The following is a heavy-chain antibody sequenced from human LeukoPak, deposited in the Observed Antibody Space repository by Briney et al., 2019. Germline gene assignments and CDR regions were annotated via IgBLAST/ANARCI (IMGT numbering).Heavy chain of an antibody. CDR1: GGSISSSSYY. CDR3: ARHYPGYDIVVVPAAMAFDY. V-gene: IGHV4-39*01. J-gene: IGHJ4*02. D-gene: IGHD2-2*01. Sequence: SETLSLTCTVSGGSISSSSYYWGWIRQPPGKGLEWIGSIYYSGSTYYNPSLKSRVTISVDTSKNQLSLKLSSVTAADTAVYYCARHYPGYDIVVVPAAMAFDYWGQGTLVTVSS. CDR2: IYYSGST.